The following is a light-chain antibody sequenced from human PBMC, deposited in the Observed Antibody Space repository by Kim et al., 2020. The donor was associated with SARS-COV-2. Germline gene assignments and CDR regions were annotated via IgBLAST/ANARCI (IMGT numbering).Light chain of an antibody. CDR3: QVWDSSSAHPGV. Sequence: SYELTQPPSVSVAPGKTARITCGGNNIGSKSVHWYQQKPGQAPVLVIYYDNDRPSGIPERFSGSNSGNTATLTISRVEAGGEADYYCQVWDSSSAHPGVFGGGTQLTV. J-gene: IGLJ3*02. CDR2: YDN. V-gene: IGLV3-21*04. CDR1: NIGSKS.